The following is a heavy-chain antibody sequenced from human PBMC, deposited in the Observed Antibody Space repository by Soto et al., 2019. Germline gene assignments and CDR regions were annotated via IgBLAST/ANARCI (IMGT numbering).Heavy chain of an antibody. V-gene: IGHV3-30*18. CDR1: GFTFSSYG. J-gene: IGHJ4*02. CDR2: ISYDGSNK. CDR3: AKDPRLDILTGPFDY. Sequence: QVQLVESGGGVVQPGRSLRLSCAASGFTFSSYGMHWVRQAPGKGLEWVAVISYDGSNKYYADSVKGRFTISSDNSKNTLYLQMNSLRAEDTAVYYCAKDPRLDILTGPFDYWGQGTLVTVSS. D-gene: IGHD3-9*01.